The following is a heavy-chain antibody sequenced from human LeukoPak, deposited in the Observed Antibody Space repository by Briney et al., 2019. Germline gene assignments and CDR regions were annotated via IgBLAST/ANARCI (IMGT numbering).Heavy chain of an antibody. CDR1: GFTFDDYA. D-gene: IGHD6-19*01. CDR2: TNWDGGRT. V-gene: IGHV3-20*04. J-gene: IGHJ6*03. Sequence: GGSLRLSCAASGFTFDDYAMSWVRQTPGKGLEWVSGTNWDGGRTGYADSVKGRFTISRDNAKNSLYLQMNSLRAEDTAVYYCASPVATIVMAVAGTEPAMDVWGKGTTVTVSS. CDR3: ASPVATIVMAVAGTEPAMDV.